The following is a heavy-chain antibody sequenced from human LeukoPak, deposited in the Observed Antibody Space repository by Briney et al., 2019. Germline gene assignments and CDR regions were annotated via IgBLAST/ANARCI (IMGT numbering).Heavy chain of an antibody. CDR1: GFTFSSYA. J-gene: IGHJ4*02. CDR3: AKEVRRAVAGTTPHASFDY. V-gene: IGHV3-30-3*01. D-gene: IGHD6-13*01. CDR2: ISYDGSNK. Sequence: PGGSLRLSCAASGFTFSSYAMHWVRQAPGKGLEWVAVISYDGSNKYYADSVKGRFTISRDNSKNTLYLQMNSLRAEDTAVYYCAKEVRRAVAGTTPHASFDYWGQRTLVTVSS.